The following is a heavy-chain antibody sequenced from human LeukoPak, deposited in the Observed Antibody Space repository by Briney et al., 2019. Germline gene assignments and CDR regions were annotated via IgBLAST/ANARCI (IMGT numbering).Heavy chain of an antibody. Sequence: GGSLRLSCAASGFTFSNYAMNWVRQAPGKGLEWVSSISGSGSSTYYADSVKGRFTISRDNSKNTLFLQMNSLRAEDTAVYYCARVPGDYWGQGTLVTVSS. J-gene: IGHJ4*02. CDR1: GFTFSNYA. CDR2: ISGSGSST. V-gene: IGHV3-23*01. CDR3: ARVPGDY.